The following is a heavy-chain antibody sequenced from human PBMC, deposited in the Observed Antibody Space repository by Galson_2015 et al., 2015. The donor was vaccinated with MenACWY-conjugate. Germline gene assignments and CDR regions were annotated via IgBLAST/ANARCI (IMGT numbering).Heavy chain of an antibody. CDR1: EFTVSSNY. J-gene: IGHJ4*02. Sequence: SLRLSCAASEFTVSSNYMTWVRQAPGRGLEWVSLIYNGGTTYYADSVKGRFTVSRDNAQNTLYLQMNSLRAEDTAVYYCAGGTTPYQFDYWGQGTLVTVSS. CDR3: AGGTTPYQFDY. V-gene: IGHV3-66*01. CDR2: IYNGGTT. D-gene: IGHD1-1*01.